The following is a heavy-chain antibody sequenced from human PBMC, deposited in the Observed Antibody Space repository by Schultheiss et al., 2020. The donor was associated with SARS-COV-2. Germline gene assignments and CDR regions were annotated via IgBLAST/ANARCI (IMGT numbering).Heavy chain of an antibody. Sequence: GGSLRLSCAASGFTFSSYAMSWVRQAPGKGLEWVSAISGSGGSTYYADSVKGRFTISRDNSKNTLYLQMNSLRAEDTAVYYCAKDLVSPDSRLLDYWGQGTLVTVSS. J-gene: IGHJ4*02. CDR3: AKDLVSPDSRLLDY. D-gene: IGHD6-13*01. CDR2: ISGSGGST. V-gene: IGHV3-23*01. CDR1: GFTFSSYA.